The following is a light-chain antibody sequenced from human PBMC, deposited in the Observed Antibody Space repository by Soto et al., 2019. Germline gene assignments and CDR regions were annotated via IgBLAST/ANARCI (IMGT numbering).Light chain of an antibody. Sequence: EIVMTQSPATLSVSPGERATLSCRASQSVSSNLAWYQQKPGQAPRLLIYGASTRATGIPARFSGSGSGTEXXLTXXSLQSEDFAVYYCQHYNNWPRTFGQGTKVEIK. CDR3: QHYNNWPRT. V-gene: IGKV3-15*01. J-gene: IGKJ1*01. CDR2: GAS. CDR1: QSVSSN.